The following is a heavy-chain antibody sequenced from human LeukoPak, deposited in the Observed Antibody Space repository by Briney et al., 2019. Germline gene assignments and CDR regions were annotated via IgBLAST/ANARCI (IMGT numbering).Heavy chain of an antibody. CDR3: ARGGLYKYGGTSGDY. J-gene: IGHJ4*02. V-gene: IGHV3-7*01. D-gene: IGHD3-10*01. Sequence: GGSLRLSCAASGFTFSSYGMSWVRQAPGKGLEWVANIKQDGSEKHYVDSVKGRFTISRDNAENSLYLQMNSLRGDDTAVYFCARGGLYKYGGTSGDYWGQGTLVSVSS. CDR2: IKQDGSEK. CDR1: GFTFSSYG.